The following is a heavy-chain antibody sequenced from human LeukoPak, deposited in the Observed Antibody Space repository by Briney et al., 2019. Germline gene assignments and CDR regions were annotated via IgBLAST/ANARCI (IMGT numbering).Heavy chain of an antibody. CDR3: ARPSPGIAVAGPLGY. CDR2: ISGSGGST. J-gene: IGHJ4*02. D-gene: IGHD6-19*01. Sequence: PGGSLRLSCAASGFTVSSNYMSWVRQAPGKGLEWVSAISGSGGSTYYADSVKGRFTISRDNSKNTLYLQMNSLRAEDTAVYYCARPSPGIAVAGPLGYWGQGTLVTVSS. CDR1: GFTVSSNY. V-gene: IGHV3-23*01.